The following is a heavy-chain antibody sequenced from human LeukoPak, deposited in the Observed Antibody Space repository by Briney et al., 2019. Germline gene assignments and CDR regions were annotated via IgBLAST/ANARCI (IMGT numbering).Heavy chain of an antibody. Sequence: GGSLRLSCAASGFIFSGSAMHWARQASGKGLEWVGRIRNKANTYATAYSTSVKGRFTISRDDSKNTAYLQMNSLKTEDTAVYYCTRRSSDDSSGYYIWGQGTLVTVSS. CDR3: TRRSSDDSSGYYI. J-gene: IGHJ4*02. V-gene: IGHV3-73*01. CDR2: IRNKANTYAT. D-gene: IGHD3-22*01. CDR1: GFIFSGSA.